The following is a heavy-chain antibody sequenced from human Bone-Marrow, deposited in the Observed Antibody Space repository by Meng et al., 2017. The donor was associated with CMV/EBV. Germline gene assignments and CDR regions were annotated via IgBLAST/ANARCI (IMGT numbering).Heavy chain of an antibody. Sequence: QVQLVQSGAEVKKPGSSVKVSCKASGDNFSRYGVSWVRQAPGQGLEWMGGIIPMFGTANYAQSFQGRLTITADESRTTAYMELRSLRFDDTAVYYCARDASAVDWYFDLWGRGTLVTVSS. V-gene: IGHV1-69*12. CDR2: IIPMFGTA. CDR1: GDNFSRYG. D-gene: IGHD2-15*01. CDR3: ARDASAVDWYFDL. J-gene: IGHJ2*01.